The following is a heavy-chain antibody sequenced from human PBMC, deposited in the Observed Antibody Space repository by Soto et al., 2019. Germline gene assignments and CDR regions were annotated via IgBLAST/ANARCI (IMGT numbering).Heavy chain of an antibody. Sequence: QMQLVQSAAEVREPGTSVRVSCRASGVDFGSFGIQFLRQTRGRGLEWIGWIVVVSGSTHYARQFQGSVAISRDMSSSTAYLDLYALKSDAAAVYFCSADPPHRPLGWPVWGQGTTVTVSS. J-gene: IGHJ6*02. V-gene: IGHV1-58*02. D-gene: IGHD1-26*01. CDR1: GVDFGSFG. CDR2: IVVVSGST. CDR3: SADPPHRPLGWPV.